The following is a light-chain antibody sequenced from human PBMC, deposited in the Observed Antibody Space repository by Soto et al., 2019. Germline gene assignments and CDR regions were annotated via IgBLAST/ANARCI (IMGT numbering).Light chain of an antibody. CDR3: AAWDDSLNGPV. CDR2: SND. J-gene: IGLJ2*01. Sequence: QSVLTQPPSASGTPGQRVTISCSGSSSNIGSKTVNWYQQVPGTAPKLLIYSNDQRPSGVPDRFSGSKSGTSASLAISGLQSDDEADYYCAAWDDSLNGPVFGGGTKVTVL. V-gene: IGLV1-44*01. CDR1: SSNIGSKT.